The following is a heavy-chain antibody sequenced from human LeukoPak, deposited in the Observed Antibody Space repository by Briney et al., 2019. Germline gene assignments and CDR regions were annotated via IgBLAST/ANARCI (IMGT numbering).Heavy chain of an antibody. D-gene: IGHD2-15*01. J-gene: IGHJ4*02. CDR1: GYTFTTDY. V-gene: IGHV1-46*01. CDR2: IHPSGGST. CDR3: ARWCEGCRPDIDS. Sequence: VASVKVSCKASGYTFTTDYMHWVRQAPGQGLEWMGVIHPSGGSTSYAQQFQGRVTMTRDTSTSTVYMELSSLRSEDTAIYYCARWCEGCRPDIDSWGQGTLVTVSS.